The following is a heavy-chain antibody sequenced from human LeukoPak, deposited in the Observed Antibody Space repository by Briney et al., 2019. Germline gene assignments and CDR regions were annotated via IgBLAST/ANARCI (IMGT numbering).Heavy chain of an antibody. V-gene: IGHV4-39*07. D-gene: IGHD5-24*01. Sequence: PSETLSLTCTVSGASISSYYWGWIRQPPGKGLEWIGSIYYSGSTYYNPSLKSRVTISVDTSKNQFSLKLSSVTAADTAVYYCARVGSRWLRYFDYWGQGTLVTVSS. J-gene: IGHJ4*02. CDR1: GASISSYY. CDR3: ARVGSRWLRYFDY. CDR2: IYYSGST.